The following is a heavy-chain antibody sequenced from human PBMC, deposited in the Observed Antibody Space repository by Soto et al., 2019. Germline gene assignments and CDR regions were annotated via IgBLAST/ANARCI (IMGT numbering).Heavy chain of an antibody. CDR1: GGSISSYY. CDR3: AGYREIMEEGSEYHLINY. Sequence: QVQLQESGPGLVKPSETLSLTCTVSGGSISSYYWSWIRQPPGKGLEWIGYIYYSGSTNYNPSLKSRVTISVDTSKNQFSLKLSSVTAADTAVYDCAGYREIMEEGSEYHLINYWGQGTLVTVSS. V-gene: IGHV4-59*03. D-gene: IGHD5-12*01. CDR2: IYYSGST. J-gene: IGHJ4*02.